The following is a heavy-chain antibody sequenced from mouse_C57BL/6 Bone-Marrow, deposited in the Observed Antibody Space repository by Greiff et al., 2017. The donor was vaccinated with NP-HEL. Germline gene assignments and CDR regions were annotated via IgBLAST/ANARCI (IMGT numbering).Heavy chain of an antibody. V-gene: IGHV1-59*01. D-gene: IGHD2-5*01. J-gene: IGHJ1*03. Sequence: QVQLQQPGAELVRPGTSVKLSCKASGYTFTSYWMHWVKQRPGQGLEWIGVIDPSDSYTNYNQKFKGKATLTVDTSSSTAYMQLSSLTSEDSAVYYCARWDSNYVWYFDVWGTGTTVTVSS. CDR3: ARWDSNYVWYFDV. CDR1: GYTFTSYW. CDR2: IDPSDSYT.